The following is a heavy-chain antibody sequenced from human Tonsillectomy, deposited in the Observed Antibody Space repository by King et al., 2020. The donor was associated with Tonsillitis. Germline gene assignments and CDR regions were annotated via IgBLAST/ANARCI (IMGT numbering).Heavy chain of an antibody. CDR2: KHRDGIAK. CDR1: GLTFSYYW. Sequence: VQLVESGGGLVQPGGSLRLTCAGAGLTFSYYWMSWVRHVPGKGLEWVANKHRDGIAKYYVDSVKGRFTISRDNAKNSLYLRMNSLRGEDTAVYYCTKNGGEWGQGTLVTVSS. V-gene: IGHV3-7*02. CDR3: TKNGGE. J-gene: IGHJ4*02. D-gene: IGHD2-21*01.